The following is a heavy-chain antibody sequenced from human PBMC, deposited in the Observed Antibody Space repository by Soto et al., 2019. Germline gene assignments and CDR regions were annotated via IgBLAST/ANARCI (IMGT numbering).Heavy chain of an antibody. CDR2: ISGSGTST. D-gene: IGHD2-15*01. V-gene: IGHV3-23*01. CDR1: GFTFTSYA. Sequence: PGGSLRLSCAASGFTFTSYAMSWVRQAPGKGLEWVSTISGSGTSTYYADSVKGRFTISRDNSKNTLYLQMNSLRAEDTAVYCCARPHCSGGSCYYYYGMDVWGQGTTVTVSS. CDR3: ARPHCSGGSCYYYYGMDV. J-gene: IGHJ6*02.